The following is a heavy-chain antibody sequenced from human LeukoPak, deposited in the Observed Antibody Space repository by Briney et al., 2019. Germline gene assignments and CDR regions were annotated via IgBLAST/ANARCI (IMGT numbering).Heavy chain of an antibody. J-gene: IGHJ6*02. D-gene: IGHD4-4*01. CDR2: IYSGGST. CDR3: ARGLGSNYPYYYYYGMDV. CDR1: AFTVSSNY. Sequence: GGSLRLSCAVSAFTVSSNYMRWVRQAPGKGLEWVSVIYSGGSTYYADSVKGRFTISRDNSKNTLYLQMNSLRAEDTAVYYCARGLGSNYPYYYYYGMDVWGQGTTVTVSS. V-gene: IGHV3-66*01.